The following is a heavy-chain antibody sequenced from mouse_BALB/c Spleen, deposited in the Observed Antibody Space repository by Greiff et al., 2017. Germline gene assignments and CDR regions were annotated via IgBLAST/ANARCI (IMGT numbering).Heavy chain of an antibody. V-gene: IGHV5-9-4*01. Sequence: EVQRVESGGGLVKPGGSLKLSCAASGFTFSSYAMSWVRQSPEKRLEWVAEISSGGSYNYYPDTVTGRFTISRDNAKNTLYLEMSSLRSEDTAMYYCARKWVPGRYFDVWGAGTTVTVSS. J-gene: IGHJ1*01. CDR1: GFTFSSYA. CDR2: ISSGGSYN. CDR3: ARKWVPGRYFDV. D-gene: IGHD1-3*01.